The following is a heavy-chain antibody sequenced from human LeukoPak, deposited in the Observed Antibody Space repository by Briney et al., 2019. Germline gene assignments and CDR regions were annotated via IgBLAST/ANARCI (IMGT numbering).Heavy chain of an antibody. Sequence: PSETLSLTCTVSGGSISSSSYYWGWIRQPPGKGLEWIGSIYYSGSTYYNPSLKSRVTISVDTSKNQFSLKLSSVTAADTAVYYCARSLGWIAAAGTFDYWGQGTLVTVSS. V-gene: IGHV4-39*07. J-gene: IGHJ4*02. D-gene: IGHD6-13*01. CDR3: ARSLGWIAAAGTFDY. CDR2: IYYSGST. CDR1: GGSISSSSYY.